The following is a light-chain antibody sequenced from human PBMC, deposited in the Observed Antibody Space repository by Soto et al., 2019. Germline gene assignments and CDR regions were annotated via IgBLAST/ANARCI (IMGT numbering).Light chain of an antibody. CDR2: GAS. V-gene: IGKV3-15*01. CDR3: QQYTNWPPIT. J-gene: IGKJ4*01. CDR1: QSVSSN. Sequence: EIVMTQSPATLSVSPGERATLSCRASQSVSSNLTWYQQKPGQAPRLLIYGASTRATGIPARFSGSGSGTEFTITMSSLQSEDFAVYYWQQYTNWPPITFGGGTKVEIK.